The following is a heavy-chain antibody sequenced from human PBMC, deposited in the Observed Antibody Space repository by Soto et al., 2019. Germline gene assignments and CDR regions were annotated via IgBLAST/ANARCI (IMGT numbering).Heavy chain of an antibody. V-gene: IGHV3-7*03. J-gene: IGHJ4*01. CDR3: ARDAYYDSCDYYDY. CDR2: IKQDGSDK. D-gene: IGHD3-22*01. Sequence: GGSLRLSCSASGLTFSKYWMSWVRQSPGKGLEWVANIKQDGSDKYYADSVRGRFAISRDNAKNSLFLQMNSLRAEDTAIYYCARDAYYDSCDYYDYRGHVTLVTVFS. CDR1: GLTFSKYW.